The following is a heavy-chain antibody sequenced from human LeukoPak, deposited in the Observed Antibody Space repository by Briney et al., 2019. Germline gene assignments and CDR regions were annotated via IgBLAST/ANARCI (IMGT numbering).Heavy chain of an antibody. CDR3: AKEGVKGSWNWFDP. CDR1: GFTFSSYW. CDR2: ISGSGGST. V-gene: IGHV3-23*01. D-gene: IGHD6-13*01. J-gene: IGHJ5*02. Sequence: GGSLRLSCAASGFTFSSYWMSWVRQAPGKGLEWVTAISGSGGSTYYADSVKGRFTISRDNSKNTLYLQMNSLRAEDTAVYYCAKEGVKGSWNWFDPWGQGTLVTVSS.